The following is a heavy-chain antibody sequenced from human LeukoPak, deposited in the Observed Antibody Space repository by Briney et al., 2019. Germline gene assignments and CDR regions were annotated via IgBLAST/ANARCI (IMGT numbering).Heavy chain of an antibody. J-gene: IGHJ4*02. V-gene: IGHV3-7*01. CDR3: ARGEKQWLVRAPHFDS. Sequence: GGSLRLSCAASGFTFSSYWMSCVRQAPGKGLEWVANIKQDGSEKYYVDSVKGRFTISRDNAKNSLYLQMNSLRAEDTAVYYCARGEKQWLVRAPHFDSWGQGTLVTVSS. CDR1: GFTFSSYW. CDR2: IKQDGSEK. D-gene: IGHD6-19*01.